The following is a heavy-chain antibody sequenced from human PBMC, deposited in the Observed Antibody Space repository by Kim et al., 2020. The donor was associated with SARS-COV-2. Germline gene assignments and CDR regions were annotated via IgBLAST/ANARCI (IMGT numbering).Heavy chain of an antibody. CDR1: GFTFSSYA. V-gene: IGHV3-23*01. D-gene: IGHD3-3*01. CDR3: AKGAGPQSETYYDFWSGHGDWLSPYSYYYYYGMDV. Sequence: GGSLRLSCAASGFTFSSYAMSWVRQAPGKGLEWVSAISGSGGSTYYADSVKGRFTISRDNSKNTLYLQMNSLRAEDTAVYYCAKGAGPQSETYYDFWSGHGDWLSPYSYYYYYGMDVWGQGTTVTVSS. CDR2: ISGSGGST. J-gene: IGHJ6*02.